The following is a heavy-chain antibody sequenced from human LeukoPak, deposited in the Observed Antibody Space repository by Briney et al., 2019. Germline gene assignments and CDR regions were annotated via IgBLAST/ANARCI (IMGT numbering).Heavy chain of an antibody. CDR1: GFILSHYG. Sequence: GGTLRLSCAASGFILSHYGMNWVRQAPGKGLEWMAFIRSDGSNKYYADSVKGRFTISRDNSKNTLYLQMNSLRAEDTALYYCARILDSAWGELGYWGQGTLVTVSS. CDR3: ARILDSAWGELGY. V-gene: IGHV3-30*02. D-gene: IGHD6-19*01. CDR2: IRSDGSNK. J-gene: IGHJ4*02.